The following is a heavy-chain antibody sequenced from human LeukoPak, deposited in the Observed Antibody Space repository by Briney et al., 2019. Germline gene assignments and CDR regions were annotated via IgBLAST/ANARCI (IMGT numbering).Heavy chain of an antibody. Sequence: SVKVSCKASGGTFSSSSISWVRQAPGQGIEWMGRIVPIFATPNYAQKFQGRVTITTDESTNTAYMELTSLRSDDTAVYCCARGPYGWYYFDTWGQGTLVTVSS. CDR2: IVPIFATP. CDR1: GGTFSSSS. CDR3: ARGPYGWYYFDT. J-gene: IGHJ5*02. D-gene: IGHD1-26*01. V-gene: IGHV1-69*05.